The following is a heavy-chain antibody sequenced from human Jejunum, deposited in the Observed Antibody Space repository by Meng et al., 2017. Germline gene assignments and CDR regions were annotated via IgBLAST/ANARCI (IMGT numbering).Heavy chain of an antibody. D-gene: IGHD2-15*01. CDR3: ATAQDHPYCNNGGNCYSWPMAFDT. Sequence: SETLSLTCAVYNRSFSGYYWNWIRQPPGKGLEWIAEINHSGSANYNPSLKGRVTMSLDASRDQFSLKLNSVTAADTAIYYCATAQDHPYCNNGGNCYSWPMAFDTWGQGTMVTVSS. J-gene: IGHJ3*02. V-gene: IGHV4-34*01. CDR1: NRSFSGYY. CDR2: INHSGSA.